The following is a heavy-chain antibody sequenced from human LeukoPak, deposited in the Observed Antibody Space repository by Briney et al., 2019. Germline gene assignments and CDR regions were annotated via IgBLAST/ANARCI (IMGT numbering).Heavy chain of an antibody. D-gene: IGHD3-3*01. CDR1: GFTFSSFW. J-gene: IGHJ5*02. Sequence: GSLRLSCAASGFTFSSFWMSWGRQAPGKGLEEVANIKQDGSEKYYVDSVKGRFTISRDNAKNSLYLQMNSLRAEDTAVYYCARVADFWSGYKNWFDPWGQGTLVTVSS. CDR2: IKQDGSEK. V-gene: IGHV3-7*03. CDR3: ARVADFWSGYKNWFDP.